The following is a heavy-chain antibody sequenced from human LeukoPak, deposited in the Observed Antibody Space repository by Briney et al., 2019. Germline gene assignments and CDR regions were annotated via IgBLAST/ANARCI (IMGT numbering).Heavy chain of an antibody. CDR3: ARDLGYCTNGVCHTRFDY. V-gene: IGHV3-53*01. CDR1: GFTVSRCY. J-gene: IGHJ4*02. CDR2: LYSDGTT. D-gene: IGHD2-8*01. Sequence: PGGSLRLSCAGSGFTVSRCYMSWVRQAPGKGLEWISVLYSDGTTFYADSVKGRFTISRDNSKNTLHLQMNNLRAEDTAVYYCARDLGYCTNGVCHTRFDYWGQGTLVTVSS.